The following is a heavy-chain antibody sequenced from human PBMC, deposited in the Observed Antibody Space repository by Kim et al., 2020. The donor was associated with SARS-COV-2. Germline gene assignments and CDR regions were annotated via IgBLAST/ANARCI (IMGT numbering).Heavy chain of an antibody. CDR3: AKVFGVNNIDH. CDR1: GFRFSSNA. Sequence: GGSLRLSCAVSGFRFSSNAMHWVRQAPGRGLEWVAVISVDGYNDYYADSVGGRFTISRDSFKSMVYLEMSRLRPEDTAMYYCAKVFGVNNIDHWGQGTQVTVSS. CDR2: ISVDGYND. J-gene: IGHJ4*02. V-gene: IGHV3-30*18. D-gene: IGHD1-1*01.